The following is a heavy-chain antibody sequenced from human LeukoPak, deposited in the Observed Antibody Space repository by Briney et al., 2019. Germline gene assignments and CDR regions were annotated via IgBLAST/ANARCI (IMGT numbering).Heavy chain of an antibody. CDR1: GFTFSSYE. CDR3: ASTSYYYETADY. V-gene: IGHV3-48*03. J-gene: IGHJ4*02. D-gene: IGHD3-22*01. CDR2: ISSSGSTI. Sequence: GGSLRLSCAASGFTFSSYEMNWVRQAPGKGLEWVSYISSSGSTIYYADSVKGRFTISRDNAKNSLYLQMNSLRAGDTAVYFCASTSYYYETADYWGQGTLVTVSS.